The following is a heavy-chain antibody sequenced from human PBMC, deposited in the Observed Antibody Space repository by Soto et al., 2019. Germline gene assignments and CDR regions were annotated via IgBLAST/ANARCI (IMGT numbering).Heavy chain of an antibody. D-gene: IGHD3-3*01. Sequence: WVRQMPGKGLEWMGRIDPSDSYTNYSPSFQGHVTISADKSISTAYLQWSSLKASDTAMYYCARQAIFGVIIIAFDIWGQGTMVTVSS. V-gene: IGHV5-10-1*01. CDR2: IDPSDSYT. J-gene: IGHJ3*02. CDR3: ARQAIFGVIIIAFDI.